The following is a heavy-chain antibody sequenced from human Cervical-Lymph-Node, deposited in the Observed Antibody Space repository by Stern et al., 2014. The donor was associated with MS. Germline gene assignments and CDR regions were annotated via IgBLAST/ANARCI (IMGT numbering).Heavy chain of an antibody. CDR1: AFTFSSYG. J-gene: IGHJ4*02. CDR2: ISYDGSNK. Sequence: VQLVQSGGGVVQPGRSLRLSCAASAFTFSSYGMHWVRQAPGKGLEWVAVISYDGSNKYYADSVKGRFTISRDNSKNTLYLQVNRLRAEDTAVYYCAKDHSSGWSEYYFDYWGQGTLVTVSS. V-gene: IGHV3-30*18. CDR3: AKDHSSGWSEYYFDY. D-gene: IGHD6-19*01.